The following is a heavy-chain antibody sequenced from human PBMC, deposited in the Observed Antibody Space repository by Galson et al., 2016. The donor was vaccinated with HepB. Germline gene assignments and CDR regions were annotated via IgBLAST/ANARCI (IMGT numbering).Heavy chain of an antibody. CDR1: GFTSSSYW. Sequence: SLRLSCAASGFTSSSYWMNWFRQAPGKEMVWVSRINGDGSSTTYEDSVKGRFTISRDNAKNTLYLQMSSVRAEDTAVYYCARGHSANSFILDYWGQGTLVTVSS. CDR2: INGDGSST. V-gene: IGHV3-74*01. D-gene: IGHD4/OR15-4a*01. CDR3: ARGHSANSFILDY. J-gene: IGHJ4*02.